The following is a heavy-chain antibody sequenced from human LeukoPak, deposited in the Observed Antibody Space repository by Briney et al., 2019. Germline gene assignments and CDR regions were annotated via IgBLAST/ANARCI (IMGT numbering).Heavy chain of an antibody. D-gene: IGHD2-2*01. CDR2: IYTSGST. V-gene: IGHV4-4*07. J-gene: IGHJ6*02. CDR1: GGSISSYY. Sequence: PSETLSLTCTVSGGSISSYYWSWIRQPAGKGLEWIGRIYTSGSTNYNPSLKSRVTMSVDTSKNQFSLKLCSVTAADTAVYYCARDFRYCSSTSCYLHTYYYYGMDVWGQGTTVTVSS. CDR3: ARDFRYCSSTSCYLHTYYYYGMDV.